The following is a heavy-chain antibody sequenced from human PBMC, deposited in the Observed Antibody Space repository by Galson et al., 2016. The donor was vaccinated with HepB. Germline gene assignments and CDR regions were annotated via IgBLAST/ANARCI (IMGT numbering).Heavy chain of an antibody. J-gene: IGHJ3*02. V-gene: IGHV1-69*13. Sequence: SVKVSCKASGGTFGNYAISWLRQAPGQGLEWMGGIMPIFGTETTNYAQKFQDRVTMTADESTGTAYMDLSGLMSEDTAVYYGARESGTYGIIVFDMWGQGTMVTVSS. CDR3: ARESGTYGIIVFDM. CDR2: IMPIFGTETT. CDR1: GGTFGNYA. D-gene: IGHD1-26*01.